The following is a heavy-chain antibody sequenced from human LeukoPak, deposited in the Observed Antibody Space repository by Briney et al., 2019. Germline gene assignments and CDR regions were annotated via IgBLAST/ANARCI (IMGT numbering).Heavy chain of an antibody. J-gene: IGHJ4*02. CDR2: LYTGETT. CDR1: GLTVTKNY. D-gene: IGHD3-22*01. Sequence: PGGSLRLSCVVSGLTVTKNYISWVRQAPGKGLEWVSLLYTGETTFYADSVKGRFIISRDNSRNTVYLQMNSLRNDDTAVYYCARDREDSDSHGYYYLGTFDYWAREPWSPSPQ. V-gene: IGHV3-66*01. CDR3: ARDREDSDSHGYYYLGTFDY.